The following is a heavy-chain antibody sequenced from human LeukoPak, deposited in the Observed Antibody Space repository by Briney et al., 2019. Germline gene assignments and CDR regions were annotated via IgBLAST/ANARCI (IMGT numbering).Heavy chain of an antibody. CDR1: GGSFSGYY. D-gene: IGHD3-22*01. Sequence: SETLSLTCAVYGGSFSGYYWSWIRQPPGKGLEWIGEINHSGSTNYNPSLKSRVTISVDTSKNQFSLKLSSVTAADTAVYYCARFSEYSHSSVHYLDYWGQGTLVSVSS. V-gene: IGHV4-34*01. J-gene: IGHJ4*02. CDR2: INHSGST. CDR3: ARFSEYSHSSVHYLDY.